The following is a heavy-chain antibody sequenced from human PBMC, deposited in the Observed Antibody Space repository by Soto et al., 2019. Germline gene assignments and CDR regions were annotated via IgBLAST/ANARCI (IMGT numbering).Heavy chain of an antibody. CDR1: GFTFSRYG. D-gene: IGHD2-21*01. Sequence: PGGSLRLSCSAFGFTFSRYGMHWVRQAPGKGPEYVTAISDNGGTTYYADSVKGRFTISRDNSKNMVYLQVSSLRPEDTAVYYCVKDLNIDGYKYFDYWGQG. V-gene: IGHV3-64D*06. CDR3: VKDLNIDGYKYFDY. CDR2: ISDNGGTT. J-gene: IGHJ4*02.